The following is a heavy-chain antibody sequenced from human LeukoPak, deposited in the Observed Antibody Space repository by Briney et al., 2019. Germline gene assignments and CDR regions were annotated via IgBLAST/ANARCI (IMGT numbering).Heavy chain of an antibody. CDR3: ARGARYCSGGSCYQFDP. J-gene: IGHJ5*02. CDR1: GGSISSGGYS. D-gene: IGHD2-15*01. CDR2: IYHSGST. V-gene: IGHV4-30-2*01. Sequence: PSQTLSLTCAVSGGSISSGGYSWSWIRQPPGKGLEWIGYIYHSGSTYYNPSLKSRVTISVDRSKNQFSLKLSSVTAADTAVYYCARGARYCSGGSCYQFDPWGQGTLVTVSS.